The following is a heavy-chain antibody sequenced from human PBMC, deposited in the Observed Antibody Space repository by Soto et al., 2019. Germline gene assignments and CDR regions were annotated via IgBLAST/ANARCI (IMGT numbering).Heavy chain of an antibody. J-gene: IGHJ4*02. CDR1: GFTFSSYG. V-gene: IGHV3-33*01. CDR2: IWYDGSNK. CDR3: AREGSGSCSTQIDY. D-gene: IGHD1-26*01. Sequence: QVQLVESGGGVVQPGRSLRLSCAASGFTFSSYGMHWVRQAPGKGLEWVAVIWYDGSNKYYADSVKGRFTISRDNSKNTLYLQMNSLRAEDTAVYYCAREGSGSCSTQIDYWGQGTLVTVSS.